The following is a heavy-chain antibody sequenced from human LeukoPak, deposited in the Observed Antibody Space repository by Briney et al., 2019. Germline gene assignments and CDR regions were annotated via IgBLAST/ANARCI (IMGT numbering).Heavy chain of an antibody. CDR3: AKSTPGNFFFDY. V-gene: IGHV1-69*05. Sequence: SVKVSCKASGGTFSTSAISWVRQAPGQGPEWMGGIIPIFGKASCAQKFQGTVTITTDTSTNTAYMELSSLRSEDTAVYYCAKSTPGNFFFDYWGQGTLVTVSS. D-gene: IGHD3-10*01. J-gene: IGHJ4*02. CDR1: GGTFSTSA. CDR2: IIPIFGKA.